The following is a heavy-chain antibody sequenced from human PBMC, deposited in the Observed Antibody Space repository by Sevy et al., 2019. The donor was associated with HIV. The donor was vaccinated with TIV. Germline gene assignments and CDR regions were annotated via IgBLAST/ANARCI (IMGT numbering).Heavy chain of an antibody. V-gene: IGHV3-30*04. CDR2: ISHDGSHK. CDR3: ARDPTIYASGWYYFDY. Sequence: GGSLRLSCAASGFTFRNYAIHWVRQAPGKGLEWVAVISHDGSHKYSADSVKGRFTIARDNSKNTLYLQMNSLRAEDTAMYYCARDPTIYASGWYYFDYWGQGTLVTVSS. CDR1: GFTFRNYA. D-gene: IGHD6-19*01. J-gene: IGHJ4*02.